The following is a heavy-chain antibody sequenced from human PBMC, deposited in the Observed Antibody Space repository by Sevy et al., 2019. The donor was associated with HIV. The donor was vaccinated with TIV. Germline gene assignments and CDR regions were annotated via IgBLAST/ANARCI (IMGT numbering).Heavy chain of an antibody. CDR3: AKAPPGHCSSSSCPRAYYYYGTDV. J-gene: IGHJ6*02. D-gene: IGHD2-15*01. V-gene: IGHV3-23*01. Sequence: GGSLRLSCAASGFTFSSYAMNWVRQAPGKGLEWVSAISGRGGSTYYADSVEGRFTMSRDISKNTLYLQMNSLRAEDTTVYYCAKAPPGHCSSSSCPRAYYYYGTDVWGQGTTVTVSS. CDR2: ISGRGGST. CDR1: GFTFSSYA.